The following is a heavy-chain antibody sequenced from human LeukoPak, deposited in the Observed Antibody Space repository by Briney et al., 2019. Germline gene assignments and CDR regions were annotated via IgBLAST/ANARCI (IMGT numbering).Heavy chain of an antibody. CDR1: GGSISSKNW. CDR2: IHHSGST. CDR3: AKIVGYGSEYYYYYMDV. D-gene: IGHD3-10*01. V-gene: IGHV4-4*02. Sequence: SETLSLTCAVSGGSISSKNWWSWVRQPPGKGLEWIGEIHHSGSTNYKPSLKSRVTISIGQSKNQFSLRLSSVTAADTAVYYCAKIVGYGSEYYYYYMDVWGKGTTVTVSS. J-gene: IGHJ6*03.